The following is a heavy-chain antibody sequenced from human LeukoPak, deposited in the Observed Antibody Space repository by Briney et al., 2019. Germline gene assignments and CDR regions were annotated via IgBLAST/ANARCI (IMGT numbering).Heavy chain of an antibody. CDR3: ARDSSYIAAAGTTVYYFDY. CDR2: INPSGGST. V-gene: IGHV1-46*01. Sequence: ASVKVSCKASGYTFTSYYMHWVRQAPGQGLEWMGIINPSGGSTSYAQKFQGRVTMTRDMSTSTVYMELSSLRSEDTAVYYCARDSSYIAAAGTTVYYFDYWGQGTLVTVSS. D-gene: IGHD6-13*01. CDR1: GYTFTSYY. J-gene: IGHJ4*02.